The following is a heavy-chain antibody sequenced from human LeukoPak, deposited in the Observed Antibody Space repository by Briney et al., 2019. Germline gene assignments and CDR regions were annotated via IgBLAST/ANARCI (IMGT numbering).Heavy chain of an antibody. CDR1: GYTFTSYY. D-gene: IGHD3-22*01. J-gene: IGHJ5*02. CDR2: INPSGGST. CDR3: ARDRRVVIARDNWFDP. V-gene: IGHV1-46*01. Sequence: ASVKVSCKASGYTFTSYYMHWVRQAPGQGLEWMGIINPSGGSTSYAQKFQGRVTMTRDTSTSTVYMELSSLRSEDTAVYYCARDRRVVIARDNWFDPWGQGILVTVSS.